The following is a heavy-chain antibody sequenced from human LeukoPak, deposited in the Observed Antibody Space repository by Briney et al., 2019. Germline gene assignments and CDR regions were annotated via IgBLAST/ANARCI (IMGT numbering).Heavy chain of an antibody. CDR3: AREFYGECVGAFWFDP. D-gene: IGHD3-16*01. J-gene: IGHJ5*02. CDR2: INSDGIIT. V-gene: IGHV3-74*01. Sequence: PGGSLRLSCTASGFTFSRYWMHWVRQVPGKGLVWLSRINSDGIITRYADSVKGRFTISRDNAKNTLYLEMNSLRVEDTAVYYCAREFYGECVGAFWFDPWGQGTLVTVSS. CDR1: GFTFSRYW.